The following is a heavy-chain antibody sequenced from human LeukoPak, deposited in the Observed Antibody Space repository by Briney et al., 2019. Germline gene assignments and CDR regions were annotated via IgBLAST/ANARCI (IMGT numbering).Heavy chain of an antibody. CDR2: INPNSGGT. Sequence: ASVKVSCKASGYTFTGYYMHWVRQAPGQGLEWMGWINPNSGGTNYAQKFQGRVTMTRDTSISTAYMELSRLRSDDTAVYYCARPSYCGGDCYPNTYYFDYWGQGTLVTVSS. CDR1: GYTFTGYY. V-gene: IGHV1-2*02. D-gene: IGHD2-21*02. J-gene: IGHJ4*02. CDR3: ARPSYCGGDCYPNTYYFDY.